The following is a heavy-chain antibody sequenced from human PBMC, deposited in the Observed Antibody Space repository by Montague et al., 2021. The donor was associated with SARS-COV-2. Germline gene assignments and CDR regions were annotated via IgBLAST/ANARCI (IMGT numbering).Heavy chain of an antibody. CDR2: INHRGTT. D-gene: IGHD3-22*01. V-gene: IGHV4-34*01. J-gene: IGHJ4*02. Sequence: SETLSLTCAVYGGSFSDNYWSWIRQPPGKGLEWIGEINHRGTTNYNPSLKSRVTISVDTSKNQFSLYLASVTAADTAVYYCARGRQHFNMIVVVMTGGEYYFDYWGQGTLVTVSS. CDR3: ARGRQHFNMIVVVMTGGEYYFDY. CDR1: GGSFSDNY.